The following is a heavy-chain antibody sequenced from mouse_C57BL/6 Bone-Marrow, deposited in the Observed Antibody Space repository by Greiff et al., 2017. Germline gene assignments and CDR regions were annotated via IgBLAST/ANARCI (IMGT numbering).Heavy chain of an antibody. J-gene: IGHJ1*03. D-gene: IGHD1-1*02. CDR1: GFTFSSYA. Sequence: EVQLVESGEGLVKPGGSLKLSCAASGFTFSSYAMSWVRQTPEKRLEWVAYISSGGDYFYYADTVKGRFTISRDNARNTLYLQMSSLKSEDTAMYYCTRDGGSPWYFDVWGTGTTVTVSS. CDR2: ISSGGDYF. CDR3: TRDGGSPWYFDV. V-gene: IGHV5-9-1*02.